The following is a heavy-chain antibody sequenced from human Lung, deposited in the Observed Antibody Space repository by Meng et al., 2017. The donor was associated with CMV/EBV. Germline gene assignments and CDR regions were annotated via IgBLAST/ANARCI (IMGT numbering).Heavy chain of an antibody. CDR3: ASESATSLGGRIYYYGLDV. Sequence: SXTXSLXCTVYGGSLYSYYYNWIRQSPGKGLEWIGEINHSGRTNYNPSLKSRVAISVDTSKKQFSLRLTSVTAADPAVYYCASESATSLGGRIYYYGLDVWXQGNXVTVSS. CDR2: INHSGRT. J-gene: IGHJ6*02. CDR1: GGSLYSYY. D-gene: IGHD1-26*01. V-gene: IGHV4-34*01.